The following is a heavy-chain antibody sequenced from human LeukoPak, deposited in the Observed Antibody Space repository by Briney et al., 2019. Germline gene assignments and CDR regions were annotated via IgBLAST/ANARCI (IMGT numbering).Heavy chain of an antibody. CDR3: ARDRVSGDPTRAYDAFDI. Sequence: GASVKVSCKASGYTFTRYGVSWLRQAPGQGLEWMGGIIPIFGTANYAQKFQGRVTITTDESTSTVYMELSSLRSEDTAVYYCARDRVSGDPTRAYDAFDIWGQGTMVTVSS. CDR2: IIPIFGTA. D-gene: IGHD7-27*01. J-gene: IGHJ3*02. CDR1: GYTFTRYG. V-gene: IGHV1-69*05.